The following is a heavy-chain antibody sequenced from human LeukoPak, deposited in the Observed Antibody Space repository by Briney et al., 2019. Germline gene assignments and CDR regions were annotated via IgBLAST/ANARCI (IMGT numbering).Heavy chain of an antibody. D-gene: IGHD5-12*01. CDR1: GFSISSGGYY. Sequence: PSQTLSLTCTVSGFSISSGGYYWSWIRQHPGKGLEWIGYIDYSGSTYYNPSLKSRVTISVDTSKNQFSLKLSSVTAADTAVYYCAAAKSGYSGYVDYWGQGTLVTVSS. J-gene: IGHJ4*02. CDR3: AAAKSGYSGYVDY. V-gene: IGHV4-31*03. CDR2: IDYSGST.